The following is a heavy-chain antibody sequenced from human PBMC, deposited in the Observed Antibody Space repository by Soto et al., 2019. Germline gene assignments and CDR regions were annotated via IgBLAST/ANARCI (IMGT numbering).Heavy chain of an antibody. V-gene: IGHV1-18*01. D-gene: IGHD4-17*01. CDR1: GYTFTNSNYT. Sequence: HLVQSGAEVKNPGASVKVYCVASGYTFTNSNYTITWVRQAPGQGHACMGWLSAYNGNTEYTLKLQGRVTMTTATATSAAYLELRCPSSFATAVYYFVRSTVTTYSDVVDFWCQGTMVTVSS. CDR2: LSAYNGNT. CDR3: VRSTVTTYSDVVDF. J-gene: IGHJ3*01.